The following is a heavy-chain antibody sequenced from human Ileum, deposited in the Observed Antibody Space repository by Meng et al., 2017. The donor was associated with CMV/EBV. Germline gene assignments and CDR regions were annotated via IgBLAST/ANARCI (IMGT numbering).Heavy chain of an antibody. CDR2: INGDGSSI. D-gene: IGHD5-12*01. CDR3: ARLKSGYGNFDY. J-gene: IGHJ4*02. V-gene: IGHV3-74*01. CDR1: CSPFSGSW. Sequence: CAASCSPFSGSWMHWVRQVPGKGLVWVSRINGDGSSISYADSVKGRFTISRDNAKNTLYLQMNSLRAEDTAVYYCARLKSGYGNFDYWGQGTLVTVSS.